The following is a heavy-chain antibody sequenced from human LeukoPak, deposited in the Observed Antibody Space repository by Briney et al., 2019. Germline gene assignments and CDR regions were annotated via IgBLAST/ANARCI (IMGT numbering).Heavy chain of an antibody. CDR2: ISSSSSYI. D-gene: IGHD4-17*01. CDR1: GFTFSSYS. V-gene: IGHV3-21*01. CDR3: ATSPYGDYVY. Sequence: GGSLRPSCAASGFTFSSYSMNWVRQAPGKGLEWVSSISSSSSYIYYADSVKGRFTISRDNAKNSLYLQMNSLRAEDTAAYYCATSPYGDYVYWGQGTLVTVSS. J-gene: IGHJ4*02.